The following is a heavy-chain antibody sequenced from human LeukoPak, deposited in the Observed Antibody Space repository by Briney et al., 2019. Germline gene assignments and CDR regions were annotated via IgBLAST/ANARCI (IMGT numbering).Heavy chain of an antibody. CDR1: GGSISSGTYY. CDR2: ISTSGST. V-gene: IGHV4-61*02. J-gene: IGHJ4*02. D-gene: IGHD7-27*01. CDR3: AMGGGLGIVDY. Sequence: SETLSLNCTVSGGSISSGTYYWRWIRQPAGKGLEWIGRISTSGSTDYNPSLKSRVTISVDMSKNQFSLKLSSVTAADTAVYFCAMGGGLGIVDYWGQGTLVTVSS.